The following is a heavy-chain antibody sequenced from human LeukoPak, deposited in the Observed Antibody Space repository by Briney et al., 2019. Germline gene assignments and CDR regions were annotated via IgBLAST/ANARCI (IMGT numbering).Heavy chain of an antibody. CDR2: ISGSGGST. CDR1: GFTFSNYA. V-gene: IGHV3-23*01. J-gene: IGHJ4*02. CDR3: AKSGYSYGIFDY. Sequence: SGGSLRLSCAAAGFTFSNYAMTWVRQAPGKGLEWFSSISGSGGSTYYADSVKGRFTISRDNAKNSLYLQMNSLRAEDTAVYYCAKSGYSYGIFDYWGQGTLVTVSS. D-gene: IGHD5-18*01.